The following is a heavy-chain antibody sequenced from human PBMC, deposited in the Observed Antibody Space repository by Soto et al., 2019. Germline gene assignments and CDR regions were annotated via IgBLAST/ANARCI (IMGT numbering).Heavy chain of an antibody. D-gene: IGHD4-4*01. CDR2: IYYSGST. Sequence: QVQLQESGPGLVKPSQTLSLTCTVSGGSISSGDYYWSWIRQPPGKGLEWIGYIYYSGSTYYNPSLKSRVTISVDTSKNQISLKLSSVTAADTAVYYCARDRYSNYDRGGENYYYYYGMDVWGQGTTVTVSS. CDR3: ARDRYSNYDRGGENYYYYYGMDV. J-gene: IGHJ6*02. CDR1: GGSISSGDYY. V-gene: IGHV4-30-4*01.